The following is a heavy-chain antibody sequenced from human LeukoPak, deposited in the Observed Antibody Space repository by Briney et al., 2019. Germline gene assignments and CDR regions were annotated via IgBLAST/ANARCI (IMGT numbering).Heavy chain of an antibody. V-gene: IGHV3-30*18. CDR1: GFSFSNFA. CDR2: ILSDGSNE. D-gene: IGHD6-6*01. CDR3: AKRGARRSDWYGMDV. Sequence: GGSLRLSCAASGFSFSNFAMHWVRQAPGKGLEWVAVILSDGSNEYYGDSVKGRFIISRDNSKDTLNLQMNSLGGDDTAVYYCAKRGARRSDWYGMDVWGQGTSVTVSS. J-gene: IGHJ6*02.